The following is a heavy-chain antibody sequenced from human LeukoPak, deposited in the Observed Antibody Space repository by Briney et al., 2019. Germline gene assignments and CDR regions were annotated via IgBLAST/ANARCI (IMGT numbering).Heavy chain of an antibody. CDR2: IYHTGGT. CDR3: ARDAQTYYYDTSGYYFEY. CDR1: GYSISNSYY. Sequence: SGTLSLTCAVSGYSISNSYYWGWIRQPPGKGLEWIGIIYHTGGTYYNPSLKSRVTISIDTSKNQFSLNLSSVTAADTAVYYCARDAQTYYYDTSGYYFEYWGQGTLVTVSS. D-gene: IGHD3-22*01. V-gene: IGHV4-38-2*02. J-gene: IGHJ4*02.